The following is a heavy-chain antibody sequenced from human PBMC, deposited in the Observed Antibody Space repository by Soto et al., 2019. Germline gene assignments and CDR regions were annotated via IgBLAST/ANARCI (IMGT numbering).Heavy chain of an antibody. D-gene: IGHD2-15*01. CDR3: ARGQWGSFDL. CDR1: GFTFSYYW. Sequence: DVQLVESGGGSVQPGGSLSLSCAATGFTFSYYWMHWVRQAPGKGLVWVSRIHSDGSSTTDADSVKGRFTISRDNAKNRLYLKMNSLRAEETAVDYCARGQWGSFDLWGQGTMVTVAS. CDR2: IHSDGSST. V-gene: IGHV3-74*01. J-gene: IGHJ3*01.